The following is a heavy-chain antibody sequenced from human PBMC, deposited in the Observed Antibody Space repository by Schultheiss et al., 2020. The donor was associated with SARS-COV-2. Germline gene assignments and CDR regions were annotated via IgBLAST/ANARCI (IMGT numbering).Heavy chain of an antibody. Sequence: GGSLRLSCAASGFTLSSYWVHWVRQAPGKGLVWVSRINIEGNVIDYADSVKGRFTISRDNSKNTLYLQMNSLRAEDTAVYYCARDLSGSGFDYWGQGTLVTVSS. CDR1: GFTLSSYW. V-gene: IGHV3-74*01. J-gene: IGHJ4*02. CDR2: INIEGNVI. D-gene: IGHD6-19*01. CDR3: ARDLSGSGFDY.